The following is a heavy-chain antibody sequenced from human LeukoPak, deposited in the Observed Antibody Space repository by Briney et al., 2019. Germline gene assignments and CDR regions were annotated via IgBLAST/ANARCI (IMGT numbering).Heavy chain of an antibody. J-gene: IGHJ4*02. CDR2: ITPNSGAT. Sequence: ASVKVSCKASGYTFTSYYIHWVRQSPGQGLEWMGWITPNSGATSYAQQFQGRVAMTRDKSISTAYMELNNLISDDTAVYYCARGMGSGTYRRYDFWGQGTLVTVSS. CDR1: GYTFTSYY. V-gene: IGHV1-2*02. CDR3: ARGMGSGTYRRYDF. D-gene: IGHD3-10*01.